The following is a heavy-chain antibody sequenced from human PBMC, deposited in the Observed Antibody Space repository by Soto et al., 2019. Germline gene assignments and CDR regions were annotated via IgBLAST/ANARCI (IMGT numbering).Heavy chain of an antibody. CDR1: GYSFTSYW. V-gene: IGHV5-10-1*01. D-gene: IGHD3-10*01. J-gene: IGHJ6*02. CDR3: ARQLPYCGNNYYGMDV. CDR2: IDPSDSYT. Sequence: LGESLKISCKGSGYSFTSYWISWVRQMPGKGLEWMGRIDPSDSYTNYSPSFQGHVTISADKSISTAYLQWSSLKASDTAIYYCARQLPYCGNNYYGMDVWGRGTTVTVSS.